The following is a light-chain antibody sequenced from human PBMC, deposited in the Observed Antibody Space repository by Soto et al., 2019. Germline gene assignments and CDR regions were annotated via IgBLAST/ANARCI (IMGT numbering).Light chain of an antibody. CDR1: SSDVGGYNY. J-gene: IGLJ2*01. CDR3: SSYTSSGTLVV. CDR2: EVS. V-gene: IGLV2-14*01. Sequence: QSVLTQPASVSGSPGQSITISCTGTSSDVGGYNYVSWYQQYPGKAPKLMIYEVSNRPSGVSNRFSGSKSGNTASLTISGLQAEDEADYYCSSYTSSGTLVVFGGGTKVTV.